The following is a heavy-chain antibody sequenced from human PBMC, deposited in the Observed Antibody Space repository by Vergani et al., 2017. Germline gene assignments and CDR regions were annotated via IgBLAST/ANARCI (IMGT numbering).Heavy chain of an antibody. D-gene: IGHD5-18*01. CDR2: IYHSGST. CDR3: ARDFPITAGGYSYGNWFDP. CDR1: GYSISSGYY. Sequence: QVQLQESGPGLMKPSETLSLTCTVSGYSISSGYYWGWIRQPPGKGLEWIGSIYHSGSTYYNPSLKSRVTISVDTSKNQFSLKLSSVTAADTAVYYCARDFPITAGGYSYGNWFDPWGQGTLVTVSS. V-gene: IGHV4-38-2*02. J-gene: IGHJ5*02.